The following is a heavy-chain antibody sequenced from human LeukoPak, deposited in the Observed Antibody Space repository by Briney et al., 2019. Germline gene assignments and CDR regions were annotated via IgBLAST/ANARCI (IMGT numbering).Heavy chain of an antibody. CDR2: INPNSGGT. Sequence: ASVKVSCKASGYTFTGYYMHWVRQAPGQGLGWMGRINPNSGGTNYAQKFQGRVTMTRDTSISTAYMELSRLRSDDTAVYYCARTYYDILTGYSIFDYWGQGTLVTVSS. D-gene: IGHD3-9*01. J-gene: IGHJ4*02. V-gene: IGHV1-2*06. CDR3: ARTYYDILTGYSIFDY. CDR1: GYTFTGYY.